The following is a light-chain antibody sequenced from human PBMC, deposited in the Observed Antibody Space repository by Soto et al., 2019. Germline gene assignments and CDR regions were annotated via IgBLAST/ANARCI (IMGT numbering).Light chain of an antibody. J-gene: IGLJ1*01. Sequence: QSVLTQPASVSGSPGQSITISCTGTSSDVGGYNYVSWYQQHPGKAPKLMIYEVSARPSGVSNRFSGSKSGSTASLTISGLQAEDEADYYCSSYTSSSTLYVFGTEPKMTVL. CDR3: SSYTSSSTLYV. CDR2: EVS. V-gene: IGLV2-14*01. CDR1: SSDVGGYNY.